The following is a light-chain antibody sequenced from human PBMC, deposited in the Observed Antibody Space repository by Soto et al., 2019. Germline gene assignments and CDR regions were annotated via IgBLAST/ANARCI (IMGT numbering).Light chain of an antibody. Sequence: EIVMTQSPATLSVSPGERVTLSCRGSQSVSSRLAWYQQKPGQSPRLLIYGASTRATGIPARFSGSGSGTEFTLTISSLQSEDFGVYYCHQYNNLWTFGQGTKVEIK. J-gene: IGKJ1*01. CDR3: HQYNNLWT. CDR1: QSVSSR. V-gene: IGKV3-15*01. CDR2: GAS.